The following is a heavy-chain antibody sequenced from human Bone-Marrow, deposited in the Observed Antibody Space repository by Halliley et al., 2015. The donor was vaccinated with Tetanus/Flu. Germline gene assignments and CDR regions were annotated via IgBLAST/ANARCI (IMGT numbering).Heavy chain of an antibody. J-gene: IGHJ3*02. D-gene: IGHD3-10*01. CDR3: ARDGPSSYASGTYYKADDAFDI. V-gene: IGHV3-21*01. Sequence: SLRLSCAASGFTFSISSMNWVRQAPGKGLEWVSSINNDGYYIYYSDSVKGRFTISRDNAKNSLYLQMDNLRAEDTAVYYCARDGPSSYASGTYYKADDAFDIWGQGTTVTVSS. CDR1: GFTFSISS. CDR2: INNDGYYI.